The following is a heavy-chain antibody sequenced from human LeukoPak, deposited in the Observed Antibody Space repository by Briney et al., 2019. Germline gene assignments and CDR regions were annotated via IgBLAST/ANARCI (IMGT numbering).Heavy chain of an antibody. V-gene: IGHV3-21*01. CDR2: ISSSSSYI. CDR1: GFTFSSYS. CDR3: ARLSSWVFEI. D-gene: IGHD3-16*01. Sequence: PGGSLRLFCAASGFTFSSYSMNWVRQAPGKGLEWVSSISSSSSYIYYADSVKGRFTISRDNAKNLLYLQMNSLRVEDTAEYFCARLSSWVFEIWGQGTMATVSS. J-gene: IGHJ3*02.